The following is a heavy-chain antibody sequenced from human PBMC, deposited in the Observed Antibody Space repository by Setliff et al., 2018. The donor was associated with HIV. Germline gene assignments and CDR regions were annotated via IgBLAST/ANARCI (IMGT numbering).Heavy chain of an antibody. CDR1: GYTFINYH. J-gene: IGHJ6*03. Sequence: ASVKVSCKASGYTFINYHITWVRQAPGQGLEWVGSISASSVNTNYTQGRVTMTTDISTSTAYMELRSLRSADSAVYYCARGHNYYYYMDVWGKGTTVTVSS. CDR3: ARGHNYYYYMDV. V-gene: IGHV1-18*01. CDR2: ISASSVNT.